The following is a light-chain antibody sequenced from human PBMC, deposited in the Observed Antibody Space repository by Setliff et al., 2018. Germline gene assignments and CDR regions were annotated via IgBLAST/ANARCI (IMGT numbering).Light chain of an antibody. CDR1: QSIGRY. CDR2: AVS. CDR3: QQSYNTPRT. J-gene: IGKJ1*01. V-gene: IGKV1-39*01. Sequence: IQMTQSPSSLSASVGARVTITCRSSQSIGRYLHWYQQKPGKAPKFLIYAVSSLQSGVPSRFSGSGSGTDFTLTISSLQPEDFATYYCQQSYNTPRTVGQGTKVDIK.